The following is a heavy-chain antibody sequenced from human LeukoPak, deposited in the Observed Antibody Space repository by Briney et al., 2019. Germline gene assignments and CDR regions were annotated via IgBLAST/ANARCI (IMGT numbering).Heavy chain of an antibody. V-gene: IGHV4-34*01. CDR2: INHSGST. J-gene: IGHJ4*02. D-gene: IGHD6-6*01. CDR3: ARARRGSTSSPFRSSIAARNYFDY. Sequence: PSGTLSLTCAVYGGSFSGYYWSWIRQPPGKGLEWIGEINHSGSTNYNPSLKSRVTISVDTSKNQFSLKLSSVTAADTAVYYCARARRGSTSSPFRSSIAARNYFDYWGQGTLVTVSS. CDR1: GGSFSGYY.